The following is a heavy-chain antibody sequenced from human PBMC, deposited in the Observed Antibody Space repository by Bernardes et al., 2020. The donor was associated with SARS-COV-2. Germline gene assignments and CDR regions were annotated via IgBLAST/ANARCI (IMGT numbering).Heavy chain of an antibody. CDR1: GGSISSYY. Sequence: SETLSLTCTVSGGSISSYYWSWIRQPAGKGLEWIGRIYTSGSTNYNPSLKSRVTMSVDTSKNQFSLKLSSVTAADTAVYYCARDGIAAAATGAFDIWGQGTMVTVSS. D-gene: IGHD6-13*01. CDR3: ARDGIAAAATGAFDI. CDR2: IYTSGST. J-gene: IGHJ3*02. V-gene: IGHV4-4*07.